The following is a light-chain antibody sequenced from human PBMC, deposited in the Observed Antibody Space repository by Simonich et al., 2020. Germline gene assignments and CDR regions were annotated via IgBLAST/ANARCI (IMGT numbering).Light chain of an antibody. V-gene: IGLV3-1*01. J-gene: IGLJ3*02. Sequence: VLTQPASLSASPGASASLTCTLRSGINVGTYRIYWYQQKPGQYPVLVIYQDRRRPSGIPERFSGSNSGNTDTLTISGNQAVDEADYYCQAWDSTAGFGGGTKLTV. CDR1: NVGTY. CDR2: QDR. CDR3: QAWDSTAG.